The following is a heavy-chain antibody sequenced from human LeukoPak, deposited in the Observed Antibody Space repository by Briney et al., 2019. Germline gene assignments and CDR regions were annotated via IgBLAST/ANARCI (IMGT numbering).Heavy chain of an antibody. D-gene: IGHD3-16*01. CDR3: ARGGAMGYFDY. Sequence: AAVKVSCKASRYTFTSYGISWVRQAPGQRGEGMGLINAGNGNTQHSQEFQGRVTITRDTSASKAYVELSSLRSDDMAVYYCARGGAMGYFDYWGQGTLVTVSS. CDR2: INAGNGNT. J-gene: IGHJ4*02. V-gene: IGHV1-3*03. CDR1: RYTFTSYG.